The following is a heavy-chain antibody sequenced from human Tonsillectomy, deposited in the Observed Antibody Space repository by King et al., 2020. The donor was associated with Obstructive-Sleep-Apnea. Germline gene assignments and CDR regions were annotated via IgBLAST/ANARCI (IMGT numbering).Heavy chain of an antibody. CDR2: FDPENGES. V-gene: IGHV1-24*01. CDR3: VTLGAVAGSGDAFDI. CDR1: GYTLTELS. D-gene: IGHD6-19*01. Sequence: VQLVQSGAEVKKPGASVKVSCKVSGYTLTELSMHWGRQTPGKGLEWRGGFDPENGESIYAQKFKGRVTMTEDTSTDTAYMELSSLRSEDRAVYYCVTLGAVAGSGDAFDIWGQGTMVTVSS. J-gene: IGHJ3*02.